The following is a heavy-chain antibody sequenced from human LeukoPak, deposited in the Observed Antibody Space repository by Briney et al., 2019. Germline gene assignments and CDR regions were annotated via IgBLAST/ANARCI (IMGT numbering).Heavy chain of an antibody. J-gene: IGHJ6*03. CDR3: ARWVVPAAIDHYYYYMDV. Sequence: GESLKISCKGSGYSFTRYWIGWVRQMPGKGLEWMGIIYPGDSDTRYSPSFQGQVTISADKSISTAYLQWSSLKASDTAMYYCARWVVPAAIDHYYYYMDVWGKGTTVTVSS. CDR2: IYPGDSDT. CDR1: GYSFTRYW. V-gene: IGHV5-51*01. D-gene: IGHD2-2*01.